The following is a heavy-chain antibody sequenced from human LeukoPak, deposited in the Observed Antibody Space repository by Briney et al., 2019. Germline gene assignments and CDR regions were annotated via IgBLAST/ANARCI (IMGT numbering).Heavy chain of an antibody. J-gene: IGHJ4*02. V-gene: IGHV3-48*01. CDR1: GFTFSSYS. D-gene: IGHD6-19*01. CDR3: ARGVRQWRLTYYFDY. CDR2: ISSSSSSI. Sequence: GGSLRLFCAACGFTFSSYSMNWVRQAPGKGLEWVSYISSSSSSIDDADSVKGRFSISRDNSKNSLYLQMNSLRAEDTAVYYCARGVRQWRLTYYFDYWGQGTLVTVSS.